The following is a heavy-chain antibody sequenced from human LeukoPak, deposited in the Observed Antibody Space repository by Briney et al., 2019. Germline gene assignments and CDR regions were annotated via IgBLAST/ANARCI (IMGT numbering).Heavy chain of an antibody. Sequence: GGSLRLSCAASGFTFSTYAMSWVRQAPGKGLEWVSTISGSDGSTYYAESVKGRSTISRDNSKNTLYLQMNSLRAEDTAVYYCAKKDASGGWVYLDYWGQGTLVTVSS. CDR2: ISGSDGST. CDR1: GFTFSTYA. D-gene: IGHD6-19*01. V-gene: IGHV3-23*01. J-gene: IGHJ4*02. CDR3: AKKDASGGWVYLDY.